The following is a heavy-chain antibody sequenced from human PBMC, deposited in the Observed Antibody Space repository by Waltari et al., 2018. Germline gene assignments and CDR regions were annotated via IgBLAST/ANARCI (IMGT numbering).Heavy chain of an antibody. J-gene: IGHJ5*02. CDR1: GGSISTSSYY. D-gene: IGHD3-3*01. V-gene: IGHV4-39*07. CDR3: ARVGVTIFGVVNPQRAHWFDP. CDR2: MYYSGST. Sequence: QLQLQESGPGLVKPSETLSLTCTVSGGSISTSSYYWGWIRQPPGKGLEWIGTMYYSGSTNYNPSLKSRVTMSVDTSKNQFSLKLSSVTAADTAVYYCARVGVTIFGVVNPQRAHWFDPWGQGTLVTVSS.